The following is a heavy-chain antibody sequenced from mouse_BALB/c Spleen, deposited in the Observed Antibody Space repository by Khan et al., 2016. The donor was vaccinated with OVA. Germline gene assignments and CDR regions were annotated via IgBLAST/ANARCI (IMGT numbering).Heavy chain of an antibody. CDR3: ARGNYYGYYFDY. CDR2: ISYSGVP. D-gene: IGHD1-1*01. CDR1: GYSIPSGYA. J-gene: IGHJ2*01. Sequence: QLNQTGPGLVKPSQSLSLTCTVTGYSIPSGYAWNWIRQFPGNKLEWMGYISYSGVPSYTPSLKSRISITRDTSKNQFFLQLNSVTTEDTATYYCARGNYYGYYFDYWGQGTTLTVSS. V-gene: IGHV3-2*02.